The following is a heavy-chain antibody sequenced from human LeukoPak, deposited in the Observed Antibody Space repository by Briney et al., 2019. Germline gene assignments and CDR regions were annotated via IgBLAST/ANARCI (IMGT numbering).Heavy chain of an antibody. V-gene: IGHV4-59*08. CDR1: GGSISSYY. CDR3: ASLGYNYGCALDY. CDR2: IYYTGST. D-gene: IGHD5-18*01. J-gene: IGHJ4*02. Sequence: PSETLSLTCSVSGGSISSYYWSWIRQAPGKGLEWIGYIYYTGSTNYNPSLKSRVTISVDMSKNQFSLRLSSVTAADTAVYYCASLGYNYGCALDYWGQGTLVTVSS.